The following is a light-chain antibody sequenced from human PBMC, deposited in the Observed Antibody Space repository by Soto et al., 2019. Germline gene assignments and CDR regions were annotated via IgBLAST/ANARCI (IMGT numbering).Light chain of an antibody. Sequence: DIQMTQSPSTLSASVGDRVTITCRASQSISGSLAWYQQKPGKAPKLLIYEASNLKSGVPSRFSGSGSGTEYTLSISGLQPDDSASYYCQQYNGYWTFGQGTRVEIK. CDR1: QSISGS. CDR3: QQYNGYWT. V-gene: IGKV1-5*03. J-gene: IGKJ1*01. CDR2: EAS.